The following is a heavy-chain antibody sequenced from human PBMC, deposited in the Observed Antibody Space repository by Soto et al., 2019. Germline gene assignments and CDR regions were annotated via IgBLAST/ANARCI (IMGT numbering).Heavy chain of an antibody. CDR1: GFTFSSYA. V-gene: IGHV3-30-3*01. Sequence: PGGSLRLSCAASGFTFSSYAMHGVRQAPGKGLEWVAVISYDGSNKYYADSVKGRFTISRDNSKHTLYLQMNSLRAEDTAVYYCARDYEPPTGGFDPWGQGTLVTVSS. CDR2: ISYDGSNK. D-gene: IGHD5-12*01. J-gene: IGHJ5*02. CDR3: ARDYEPPTGGFDP.